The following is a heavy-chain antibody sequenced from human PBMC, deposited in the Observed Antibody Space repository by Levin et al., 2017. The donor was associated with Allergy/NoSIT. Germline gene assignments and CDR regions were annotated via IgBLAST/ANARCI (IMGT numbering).Heavy chain of an antibody. CDR2: IRGSGGST. Sequence: PGGSLRLSCAASGFTFSNYAMAWVRQAPGKGLEWVSTIRGSGGSTYYADSVKGRFTISRDTSKNTLYLQMKSLRAEDTAVYYCAKNNYDSSVYHYFDYWGQGTLVTVSS. V-gene: IGHV3-23*01. J-gene: IGHJ4*02. CDR1: GFTFSNYA. D-gene: IGHD3-22*01. CDR3: AKNNYDSSVYHYFDY.